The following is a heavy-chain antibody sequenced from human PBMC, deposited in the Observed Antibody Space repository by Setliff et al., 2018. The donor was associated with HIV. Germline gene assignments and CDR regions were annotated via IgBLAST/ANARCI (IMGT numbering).Heavy chain of an antibody. Sequence: PSETLSLTCTVSGGSISTSSYYWGWIRQPPGKGLEWIGSIYYSGNTFYNPSLQSRGTISADTSKNQFSLKLSSVTAADTAVYYCARDSGYSFGFNYFDYWGQGTLVTVSS. CDR1: GGSISTSSYY. J-gene: IGHJ4*02. CDR2: IYYSGNT. V-gene: IGHV4-39*07. D-gene: IGHD5-18*01. CDR3: ARDSGYSFGFNYFDY.